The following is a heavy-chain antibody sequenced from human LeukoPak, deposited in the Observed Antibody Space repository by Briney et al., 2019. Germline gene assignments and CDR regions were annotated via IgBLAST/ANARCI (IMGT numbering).Heavy chain of an antibody. CDR3: ARGGSSRDDAFDI. D-gene: IGHD6-6*01. J-gene: IGHJ3*02. CDR1: GGSISSGDYY. Sequence: SQTLSLTCTVSGGSISSGDYYWSWIRQPPGTGLEWIGYIYYSGSTYYNPSLKSRVTISVDTSKNQFSLKLSSVTAADTAVYYCARGGSSRDDAFDIWGRGTMVTVSS. V-gene: IGHV4-30-4*08. CDR2: IYYSGST.